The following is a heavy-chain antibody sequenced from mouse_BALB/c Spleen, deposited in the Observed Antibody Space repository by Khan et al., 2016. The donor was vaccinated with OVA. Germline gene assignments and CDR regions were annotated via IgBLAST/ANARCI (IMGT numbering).Heavy chain of an antibody. J-gene: IGHJ4*01. CDR3: ARSRGYGDAVDY. CDR2: INPGSGNT. CDR1: GYAFADYL. V-gene: IGHV1-54*01. D-gene: IGHD2-2*01. Sequence: QVQLKQSGTELLSPGTSVKVSCKASGYAFADYLIDWVKQRPGQGLEWIGVINPGSGNTNYNEKFKGKATLTAAKSSSTAYMQLSSLTSDDSAVYFCARSRGYGDAVDYWGQGTSVTVSS.